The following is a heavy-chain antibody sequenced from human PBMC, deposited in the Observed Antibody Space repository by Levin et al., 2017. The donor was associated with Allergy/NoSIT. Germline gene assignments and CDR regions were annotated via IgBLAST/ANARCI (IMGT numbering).Heavy chain of an antibody. CDR1: GYNFDTYW. CDR3: ALASRDYYYGMDV. Sequence: PVASVKVSCKGSGYNFDTYWIGWVRQMPGKGLEWMGIIYPDDSDIRYSPSFQGQVTISADKSINTTYVQWSSLKASDTAIYYCALASRDYYYGMDVWGQGTTVTVSS. J-gene: IGHJ6*02. CDR2: IYPDDSDI. V-gene: IGHV5-51*01.